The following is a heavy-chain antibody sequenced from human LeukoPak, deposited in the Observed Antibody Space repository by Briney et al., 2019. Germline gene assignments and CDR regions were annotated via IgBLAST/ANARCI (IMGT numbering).Heavy chain of an antibody. CDR3: ARRITMVRGGRDYFDY. Sequence: PSQTLSLTCTVSGGSISSGGYYWSWIRQHPGKGLEWIGYIYYSGSTYYNPSLKSRVTISGDTSKNQFSLKLSSVTAADTAVYYCARRITMVRGGRDYFDYWGQGTLVTVSS. D-gene: IGHD3-10*01. V-gene: IGHV4-30-4*08. CDR1: GGSISSGGYY. J-gene: IGHJ4*02. CDR2: IYYSGST.